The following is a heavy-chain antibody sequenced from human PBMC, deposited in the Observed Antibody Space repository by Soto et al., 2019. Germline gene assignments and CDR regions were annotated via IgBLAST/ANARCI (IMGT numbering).Heavy chain of an antibody. CDR3: ARAGNFGSPDAFDI. D-gene: IGHD3-3*02. Sequence: ASVKVSCKASAYSFTVYAIHWVRQAPGHGLEWMGWINAGDGHTKNSQTFQGRVTIARDTSANTAYMELRSLTSADTAVYYCARAGNFGSPDAFDIWGQGTMVTVSS. CDR2: INAGDGHT. J-gene: IGHJ3*02. CDR1: AYSFTVYA. V-gene: IGHV1-3*01.